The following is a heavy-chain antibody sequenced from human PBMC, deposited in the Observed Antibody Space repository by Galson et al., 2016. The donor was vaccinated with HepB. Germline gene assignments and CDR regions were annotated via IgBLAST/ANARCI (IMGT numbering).Heavy chain of an antibody. D-gene: IGHD6-19*01. CDR3: ARARYSSGLYNWFDP. V-gene: IGHV4-61*01. CDR1: GGSVSSGSYY. J-gene: IGHJ5*02. CDR2: ILYSGST. Sequence: QVQLQESGPGLVKPSETLSLTCTVSGGSVSSGSYYWSWVRQPPGKALEWIGYILYSGSTNYNPSLKSRVTISVDTSKNQFSLKLSSVTAADTAVYYCARARYSSGLYNWFDPWGQGTLVTVSS.